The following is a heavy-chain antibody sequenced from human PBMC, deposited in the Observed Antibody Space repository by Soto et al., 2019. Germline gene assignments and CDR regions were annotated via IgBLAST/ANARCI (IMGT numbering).Heavy chain of an antibody. D-gene: IGHD1-1*01. CDR1: GYIMTTYG. CDR3: ARGTYFGY. J-gene: IGHJ4*02. CDR2: ISAYNDHT. V-gene: IGHV1-18*01. Sequence: QVQLVQSGTEVKKPGASVKVSCKASGYIMTTYGVSWVRQAPGQGLEWVGWISAYNDHTNYAQTFQGRVTMTTDTSTSTAYMELRSLRSDDTAVYYCARGTYFGYWGQGTLVTVSS.